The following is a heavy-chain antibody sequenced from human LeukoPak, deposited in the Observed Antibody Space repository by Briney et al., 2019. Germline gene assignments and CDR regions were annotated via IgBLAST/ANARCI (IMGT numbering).Heavy chain of an antibody. Sequence: PSETLSLTCAVYGGSFSGYYWSWLRQPPGKGLEWIGEINHSGSTNNNLSLKSRVTISVDTSKKQFSLNLSSVTAADTAVYYCARVKEGATFYYSAMDVWGQGTTVTVSS. CDR2: INHSGST. J-gene: IGHJ6*02. D-gene: IGHD1-26*01. V-gene: IGHV4-34*01. CDR1: GGSFSGYY. CDR3: ARVKEGATFYYSAMDV.